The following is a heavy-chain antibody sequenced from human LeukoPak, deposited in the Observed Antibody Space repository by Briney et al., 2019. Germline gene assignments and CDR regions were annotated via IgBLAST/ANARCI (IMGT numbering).Heavy chain of an antibody. CDR3: ARGPITMIVVALGAFDI. D-gene: IGHD3-22*01. Sequence: ASVKDSCKASGYTFTGYYMHWVRQAPGQGLELMGWINPNSGGTNYAQKFQGRVTMTRDTSISTAYMELSRLRSDDTAVYYCARGPITMIVVALGAFDIWGQGTMVTVSS. CDR1: GYTFTGYY. J-gene: IGHJ3*02. CDR2: INPNSGGT. V-gene: IGHV1-2*02.